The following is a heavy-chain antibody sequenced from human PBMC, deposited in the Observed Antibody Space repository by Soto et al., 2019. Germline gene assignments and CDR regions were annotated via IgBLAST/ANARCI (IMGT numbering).Heavy chain of an antibody. V-gene: IGHV4-39*01. CDR2: IYYSGST. Sequence: SETLSLTCTVSGGSISSSSYYWGWIRQPPGKGLEWIGSIYYSGSTYYNPSLKSRVTISVDTSKNQFSLKLSSVTAADTAVYYCARSYGDGLFFDYWGQGTLVTVSS. D-gene: IGHD4-17*01. CDR3: ARSYGDGLFFDY. CDR1: GGSISSSSYY. J-gene: IGHJ4*02.